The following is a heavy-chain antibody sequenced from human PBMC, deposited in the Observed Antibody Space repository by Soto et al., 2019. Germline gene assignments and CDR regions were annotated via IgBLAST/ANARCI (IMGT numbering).Heavy chain of an antibody. CDR2: IKSKTDGGTT. V-gene: IGHV3-15*01. J-gene: IGHJ4*02. CDR3: TTDKLRITMVRVDWPYFDY. D-gene: IGHD3-10*01. CDR1: GFTFSNAW. Sequence: GGSLRLSCAASGFTFSNAWMSWVRQAPGKGLEWVGRIKSKTDGGTTDYAAPVKGRFTISRDDSKNTLYLQMNSLKTEDTAVYYCTTDKLRITMVRVDWPYFDYWGQGTLVTVSS.